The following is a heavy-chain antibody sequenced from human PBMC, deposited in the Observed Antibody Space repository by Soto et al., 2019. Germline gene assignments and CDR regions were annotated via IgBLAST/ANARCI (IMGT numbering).Heavy chain of an antibody. CDR1: SGSISSSGW. V-gene: IGHV4-4*02. J-gene: IGHJ4*02. Sequence: QVQLRESGPGLVKPSGTLSLTCDVSSGSISSSGWWTWVRQPPGKGLEWIGEIYQSGSTHYNPSLKSRVTISVDKSKSQFSLRLSSVTAADTAVYYCALRSGYYTFDYWGQVTLVTVSS. CDR2: IYQSGST. D-gene: IGHD3-3*01. CDR3: ALRSGYYTFDY.